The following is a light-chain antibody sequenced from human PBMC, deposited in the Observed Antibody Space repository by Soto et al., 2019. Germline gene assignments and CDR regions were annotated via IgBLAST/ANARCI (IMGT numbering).Light chain of an antibody. J-gene: IGLJ2*01. CDR3: SSYTSSSTRV. Sequence: QSVLTQPASVSGSPGQPITISCTGTSSDVGGYNYVSWYQQHPGKAPKLIIYEVSNRPSGVSNRFSGSKSGNTASLTISGLQAEDEADYYCSSYTSSSTRVFGGGTKVTVL. CDR2: EVS. V-gene: IGLV2-14*01. CDR1: SSDVGGYNY.